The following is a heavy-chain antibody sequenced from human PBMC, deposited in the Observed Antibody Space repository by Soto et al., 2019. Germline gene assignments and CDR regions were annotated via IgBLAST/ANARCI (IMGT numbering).Heavy chain of an antibody. CDR1: GFTFSSYE. J-gene: IGHJ4*02. V-gene: IGHV3-48*03. D-gene: IGHD6-19*01. CDR3: ASPGREDSSGSYGAVFDY. CDR2: ISSSGSTI. Sequence: GGSLRLSCAASGFTFSSYEMNWVRQAPGKGLEWVSYISSSGSTIYYADSVKGRFTISRDNAKNSLYLQMNSLGAEDTAVYYCASPGREDSSGSYGAVFDYWGQGTLVTVSS.